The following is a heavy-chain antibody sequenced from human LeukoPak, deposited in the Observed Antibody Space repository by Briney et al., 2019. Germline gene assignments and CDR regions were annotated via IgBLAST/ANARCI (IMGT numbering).Heavy chain of an antibody. D-gene: IGHD2-15*01. CDR3: AKGGDGSYYSRADC. V-gene: IGHV3-7*05. CDR1: GFTFSSYW. CDR2: IKEDGSEK. J-gene: IGHJ4*02. Sequence: PGGSLRLSCAASGFTFSSYWMSWVRQAPGKGLEWVANIKEDGSEKHYVDSLKGRFTISRDNAKNSLYLEVNSLRAEDTAVYYCAKGGDGSYYSRADCWGQGTLVTVSS.